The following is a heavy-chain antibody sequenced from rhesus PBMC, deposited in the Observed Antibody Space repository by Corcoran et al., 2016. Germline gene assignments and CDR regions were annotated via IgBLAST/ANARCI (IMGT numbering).Heavy chain of an antibody. CDR2: ISYTGGST. D-gene: IGHD3-16*01. J-gene: IGHJ4*01. Sequence: EVQLVETGGGLVQPGGSLRLSCAASGFTFSSYGLSWVRQAPGKGLEWVSGISYTGGSTYYADSVKGRFTISRDNSKNTLSLQMNSLRAEDTAVYYCAKDFRPPIGSWGQGVLVTVSS. CDR3: AKDFRPPIGS. V-gene: IGHV3S5*01. CDR1: GFTFSSYG.